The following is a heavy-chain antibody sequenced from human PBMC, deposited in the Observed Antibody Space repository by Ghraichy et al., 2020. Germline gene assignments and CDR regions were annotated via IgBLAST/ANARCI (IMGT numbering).Heavy chain of an antibody. CDR1: GFTFSSYS. V-gene: IGHV3-21*01. CDR2: ISSSSSYI. Sequence: GGSLRLSCAASGFTFSSYSMNWVRQAPGKGLEWVSSISSSSSYIYYADSVKGRFTISRDNAKNSLYLQMNSLRAEDTAVYYCARDAYWGGDCHGGMDVWGQGTTVTVSS. J-gene: IGHJ6*02. D-gene: IGHD2-21*02. CDR3: ARDAYWGGDCHGGMDV.